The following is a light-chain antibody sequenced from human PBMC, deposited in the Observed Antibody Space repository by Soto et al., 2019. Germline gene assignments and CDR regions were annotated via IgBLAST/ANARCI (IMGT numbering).Light chain of an antibody. CDR1: SSDVGAYNY. CDR3: ASYAGTKLFV. Sequence: QSALTQPASLSGSPGQSITISCTGTSSDVGAYNYVSWYQQRPGKAPKLLIYEVTNRPSGISHRFSASKSGNTASLTISGLQADDEADYYCASYAGTKLFVFGSGTKVTVL. J-gene: IGLJ1*01. CDR2: EVT. V-gene: IGLV2-14*01.